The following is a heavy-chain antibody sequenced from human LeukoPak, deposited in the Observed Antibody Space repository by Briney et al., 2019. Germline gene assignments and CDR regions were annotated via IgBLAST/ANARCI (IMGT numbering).Heavy chain of an antibody. D-gene: IGHD3-16*02. J-gene: IGHJ4*02. CDR3: ASGLRGNYDYVWGSYLLDY. CDR2: IYYSGST. CDR1: GGSISSSSYY. V-gene: IGHV4-39*07. Sequence: PSETLSLTCTVSGGSISSSSYYWGWIRQPPGNGLEWNGSIYYSGSTYYNPSLKSRVTMSVDTSKNQFSLKLSSVTAADTAVYYCASGLRGNYDYVWGSYLLDYWGQGTLVTVSS.